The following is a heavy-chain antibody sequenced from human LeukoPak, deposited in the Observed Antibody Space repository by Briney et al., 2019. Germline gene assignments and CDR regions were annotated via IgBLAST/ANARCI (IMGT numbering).Heavy chain of an antibody. CDR3: ARGDRGPSPWYYYYGMDV. CDR2: IYYSGST. V-gene: IGHV4-59*01. CDR1: GGSISGYY. D-gene: IGHD2-21*02. J-gene: IGHJ6*02. Sequence: PSETLSLTCTVSGGSISGYYWSWIRQPPGKGLEWIGYIYYSGSTNYNPSLKSRVTISVDTSKDQFSLKLSSVTAADTAVYYCARGDRGPSPWYYYYGMDVWGQGTTVIVSS.